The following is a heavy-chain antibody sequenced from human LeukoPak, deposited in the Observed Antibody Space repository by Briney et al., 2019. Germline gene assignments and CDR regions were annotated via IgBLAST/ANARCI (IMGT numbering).Heavy chain of an antibody. D-gene: IGHD5-24*01. V-gene: IGHV3-20*04. Sequence: GGSLRLSCAASGFTFSSYAMHWVRQAPGKGLEWVSGINWNGGSTGYVDSVKGRFTISRDNAKKFLYLQMNSLRAEDTALYYCARVVLSRGERDYWGQGTLVTVSS. CDR3: ARVVLSRGERDY. CDR2: INWNGGST. CDR1: GFTFSSYA. J-gene: IGHJ4*02.